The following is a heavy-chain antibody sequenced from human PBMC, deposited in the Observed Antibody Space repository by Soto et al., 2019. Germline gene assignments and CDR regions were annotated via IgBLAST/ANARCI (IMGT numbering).Heavy chain of an antibody. V-gene: IGHV1-46*01. CDR2: INPSGGST. CDR1: GYTFTSDY. CDR3: ARERVYYDSSGYYPLWYYYGMDV. J-gene: IGHJ6*02. D-gene: IGHD3-22*01. Sequence: ASVNLSCKASGYTFTSDYMHWVRQAPGQGLEWMGIINPSGGSTSYAQKFQGRVTMTRDTSTSTVYMELSSLRSEDTAVYYCARERVYYDSSGYYPLWYYYGMDVWGQGTTVTVSS.